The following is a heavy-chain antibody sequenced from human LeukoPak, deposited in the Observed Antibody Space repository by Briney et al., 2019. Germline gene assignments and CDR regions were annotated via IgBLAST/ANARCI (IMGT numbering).Heavy chain of an antibody. J-gene: IGHJ5*02. CDR3: AREIVIPPYYYGSGSTPSENWFDP. Sequence: PSETLSLTCTVSGGSISSYYWSWIRQPPGKGLEWIGYIYYSGSTNYNPALESRVTISVDTSKNQFSLKLSSVTAADTAVYYCAREIVIPPYYYGSGSTPSENWFDPWGQGTLVTVSS. CDR1: GGSISSYY. V-gene: IGHV4-59*01. D-gene: IGHD3-10*01. CDR2: IYYSGST.